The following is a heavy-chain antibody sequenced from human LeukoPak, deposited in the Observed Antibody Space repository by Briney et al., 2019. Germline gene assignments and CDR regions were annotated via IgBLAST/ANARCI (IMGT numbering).Heavy chain of an antibody. J-gene: IGHJ4*02. Sequence: ASVKVSCKAPGYTFTSYYMHWVRQAPGQGLEWMGIINPSGGSTSYAQKFQGRVTMTRDTSISTAYMELSSLRSDDTAVYYCARDGGGLNDIHADYWGQEPVVSLSS. D-gene: IGHD3-9*01. V-gene: IGHV1-46*01. CDR1: GYTFTSYY. CDR3: ARDGGGLNDIHADY. CDR2: INPSGGST.